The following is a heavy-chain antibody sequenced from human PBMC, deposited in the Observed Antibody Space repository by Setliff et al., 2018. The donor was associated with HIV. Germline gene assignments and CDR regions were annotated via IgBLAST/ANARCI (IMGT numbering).Heavy chain of an antibody. CDR1: GFTFGDYA. CDR2: IRRKAYGGTA. CDR3: SRVQWAVAAIEDFYYMDV. J-gene: IGHJ6*03. Sequence: GGSLRLSCTTSGFTFGDYAMSWVRQAPGKGLEWVGFIRRKAYGGTAEYAASVKGSFTISRDDSKSIAYLQMNSLKAEDTAVYYCSRVQWAVAAIEDFYYMDVWGKGTTVTVSS. D-gene: IGHD2-15*01. V-gene: IGHV3-49*04.